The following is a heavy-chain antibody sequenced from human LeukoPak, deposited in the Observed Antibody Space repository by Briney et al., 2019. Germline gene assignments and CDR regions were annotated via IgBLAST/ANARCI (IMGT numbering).Heavy chain of an antibody. Sequence: GGSLRLSCAASGFTFSSYGMHWVRQAPGKGLEWVTVISYEGSNKHYADSVKGRFTISGDNSKNTLYLQMNSLRAEDTAVYYCAKGGSYFSRQFDYWGQGTLVTVSS. CDR2: ISYEGSNK. J-gene: IGHJ4*02. CDR1: GFTFSSYG. CDR3: AKGGSYFSRQFDY. D-gene: IGHD1-26*01. V-gene: IGHV3-30*18.